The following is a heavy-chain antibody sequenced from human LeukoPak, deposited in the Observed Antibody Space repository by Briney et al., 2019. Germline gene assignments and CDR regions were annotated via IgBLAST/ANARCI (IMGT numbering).Heavy chain of an antibody. V-gene: IGHV4-34*01. CDR2: INHSGST. J-gene: IGHJ6*02. Sequence: SETLSLTCAVYGGSFSGYYWSWIRQPPGKGLEWIGEINHSGSTNYNPSLKSRVTISVDTSKNQFYLKLSSVTAADMAVYYCARDKVYYGMDVWGQGTTVTVSS. CDR1: GGSFSGYY. CDR3: ARDKVYYGMDV.